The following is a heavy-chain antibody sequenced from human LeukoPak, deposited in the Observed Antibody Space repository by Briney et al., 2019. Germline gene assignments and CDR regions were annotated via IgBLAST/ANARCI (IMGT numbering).Heavy chain of an antibody. CDR1: GGSFSGYY. D-gene: IGHD6-19*01. J-gene: IGHJ4*02. CDR3: AKGEVAVDN. Sequence: SETLSLTCAVYGGSFSGYYWSWIRQPPGKGLEWIGEINHSGSTNYNPSLKSRVTISVDTSKNQFSLKLSSVTAADTAVYYCAKGEVAVDNWGQGTLITVSS. V-gene: IGHV4-34*01. CDR2: INHSGST.